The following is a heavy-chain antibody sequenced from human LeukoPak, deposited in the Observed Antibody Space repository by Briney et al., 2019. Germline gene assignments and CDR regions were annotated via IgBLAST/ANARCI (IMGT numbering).Heavy chain of an antibody. CDR1: GGSFSGYY. V-gene: IGHV4-34*01. J-gene: IGHJ4*02. CDR2: INHSGST. D-gene: IGHD6-19*01. Sequence: SETLSLTCAVYGGSFSGYYWSWIRQPPGKGLEWIGEINHSGSTNYNPSLKSRVTISVDTSKNQFSLKLSSVTAADTAVNYCARGLAVAGMLDYWGQGTLVTVSS. CDR3: ARGLAVAGMLDY.